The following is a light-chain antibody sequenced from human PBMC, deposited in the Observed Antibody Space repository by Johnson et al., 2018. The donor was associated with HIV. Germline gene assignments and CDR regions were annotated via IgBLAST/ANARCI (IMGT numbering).Light chain of an antibody. V-gene: IGLV1-51*02. CDR3: GIWASSLSPLYV. CDR2: ENN. CDR1: SSDMGNYA. Sequence: QSVLTQPPSVSAAPGQKVTISCSGSSSDMGNYAVSWYQQLPGTAPKLLIYENNTRPSGIPDRFSGSKSGATATLGIPGLQTGDHADYYCGIWASSLSPLYVFGSGTTITVL. J-gene: IGLJ1*01.